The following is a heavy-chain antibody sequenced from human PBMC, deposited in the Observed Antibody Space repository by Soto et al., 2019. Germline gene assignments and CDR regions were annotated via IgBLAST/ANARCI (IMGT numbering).Heavy chain of an antibody. CDR2: IYHSGST. D-gene: IGHD3-10*01. J-gene: IGHJ4*02. Sequence: SETLSLTCAVSGYSISSGYYWGWIRQPPGKGLEWIGSIYHSGSTYYNPSLKSRVTISVDTSKNQFSLKLSSVTAADTAVYYCARTYGSGRVFDYWGQGTLVTVSS. CDR3: ARTYGSGRVFDY. V-gene: IGHV4-38-2*01. CDR1: GYSISSGYY.